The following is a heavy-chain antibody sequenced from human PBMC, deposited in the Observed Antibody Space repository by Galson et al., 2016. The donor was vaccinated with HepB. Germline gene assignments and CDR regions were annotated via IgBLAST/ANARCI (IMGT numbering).Heavy chain of an antibody. CDR1: GGSFSGSY. J-gene: IGHJ5*02. CDR3: ARGRGVQCSGPNCPRGEFDR. D-gene: IGHD2-2*01. Sequence: SETLSLTCAVYGGSFSGSYWTWIRQPPGKGLEWIGEVIHSGATNYSPSLKSRVTVSVDTSKTRFSLRLNSVTAADTAVYYCARGRGVQCSGPNCPRGEFDRWGQGTLVTVSS. V-gene: IGHV4-34*01. CDR2: VIHSGAT.